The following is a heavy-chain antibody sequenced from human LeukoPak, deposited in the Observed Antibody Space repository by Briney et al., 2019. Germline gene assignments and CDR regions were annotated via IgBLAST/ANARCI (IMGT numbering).Heavy chain of an antibody. Sequence: PSETLSLTCTVSGGSNSSSSYYWGWIRQPPVKGLEWIGSIYYSGSTYYNPSLKSRVTISVDTSKNQFSLKLSSVTAADTAVYYCARRRMVRGAPNWFDPWGQGTLVTVSS. CDR3: ARRRMVRGAPNWFDP. J-gene: IGHJ5*02. V-gene: IGHV4-39*07. CDR2: IYYSGST. D-gene: IGHD3-10*01. CDR1: GGSNSSSSYY.